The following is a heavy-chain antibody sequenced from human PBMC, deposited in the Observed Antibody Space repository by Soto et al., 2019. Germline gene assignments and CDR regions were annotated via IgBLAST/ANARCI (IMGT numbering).Heavy chain of an antibody. J-gene: IGHJ5*02. CDR2: IYYRGST. CDR3: ATTGSGVAWRWFDP. V-gene: IGHV4-31*03. D-gene: IGHD2-15*01. CDR1: GDSTSSGAHY. Sequence: SETLSLTCTVSGDSTSSGAHYWSWIRQHPGKGLEWIGYIYYRGSTYYNPSLKSRVTISVDTSKNQFSLKLSSVTAADTAGYYCATTGSGVAWRWFDPWGQGTQVTVSS.